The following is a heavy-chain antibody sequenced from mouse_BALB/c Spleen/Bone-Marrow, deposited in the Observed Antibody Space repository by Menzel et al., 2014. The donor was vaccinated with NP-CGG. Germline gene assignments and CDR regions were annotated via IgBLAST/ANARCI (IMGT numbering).Heavy chain of an antibody. CDR1: GYTFTSYW. CDR2: IAPGSGST. J-gene: IGHJ1*01. Sequence: DLVKPGASVKLSCKASGYTFTSYWINWIKQRPGQGLEWIGRIAPGSGSTYYNEMFKGKATLTVDTSSSTAYIQLSSLSSEDSAVYFCARRYFDVWGAGTRSPSPQ. CDR3: ARRYFDV. V-gene: IGHV1S41*01.